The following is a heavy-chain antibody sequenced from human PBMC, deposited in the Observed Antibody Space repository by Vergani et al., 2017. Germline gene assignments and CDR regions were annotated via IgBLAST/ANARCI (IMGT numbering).Heavy chain of an antibody. CDR2: ISSDGGRT. Sequence: ELKLLESGGDLVQPGGSLRLSCAASGFTFSTYAMTWVRQAPGKGLEWVSTISSDGGRTYYADSVKGRFTISRDNSKNTLSLQMNSLTAEDTAIYYCAGPQGTSAYYYGGFDYWGQGSLVTVSS. D-gene: IGHD3-22*01. V-gene: IGHV3-23*01. J-gene: IGHJ4*02. CDR1: GFTFSTYA. CDR3: AGPQGTSAYYYGGFDY.